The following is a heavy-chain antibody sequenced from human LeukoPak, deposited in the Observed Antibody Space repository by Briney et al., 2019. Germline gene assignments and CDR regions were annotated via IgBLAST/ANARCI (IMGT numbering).Heavy chain of an antibody. CDR2: IYSGGRT. CDR1: GFSVGSND. J-gene: IGHJ4*02. D-gene: IGHD1-26*01. V-gene: IGHV3-66*01. Sequence: SGGSLRLSCAASGFSVGSNDINWVRQAPGKGLEWDSVIYSGGRTYYADSVKGRFTISRDSSENTLHLQINSLRAEDTAVYYCARGAGTSGGYWSSPPSHFDCWGQGTLVTVSS. CDR3: ARGAGTSGGYWSSPPSHFDC.